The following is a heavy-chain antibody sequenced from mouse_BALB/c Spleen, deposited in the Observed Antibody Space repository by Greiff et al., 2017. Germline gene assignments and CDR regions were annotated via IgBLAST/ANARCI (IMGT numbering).Heavy chain of an antibody. V-gene: IGHV5-6-5*01. CDR1: GFTFSSYA. CDR3: ARGRDGYEYFDY. D-gene: IGHD1-2*01. CDR2: ISSGGST. Sequence: DVKLVESGGGLVKPGGSLKLSCAASGFTFSSYAMSWVRQTPEKRLEWVASISSGGSTYYPDSVKGRFTISRDNARNILYLQMSSLRSEDTAMYYCARGRDGYEYFDYWGQGTTLTVSS. J-gene: IGHJ2*01.